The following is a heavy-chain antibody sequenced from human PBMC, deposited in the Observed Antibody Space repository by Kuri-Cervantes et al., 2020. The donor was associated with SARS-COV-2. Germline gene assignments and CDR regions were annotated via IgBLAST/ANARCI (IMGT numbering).Heavy chain of an antibody. D-gene: IGHD7-27*01. Sequence: SETLSLTCTVSGGSISSYYWSWIRQPPGKGLEWIGYISYSGNTNYNPSLKSRVTISVDTSKNQFSLRLRSVTAADTAMYYCARLGTGLPFDSWGQGTLVTVSS. J-gene: IGHJ4*02. V-gene: IGHV4-59*08. CDR2: ISYSGNT. CDR3: ARLGTGLPFDS. CDR1: GGSISSYY.